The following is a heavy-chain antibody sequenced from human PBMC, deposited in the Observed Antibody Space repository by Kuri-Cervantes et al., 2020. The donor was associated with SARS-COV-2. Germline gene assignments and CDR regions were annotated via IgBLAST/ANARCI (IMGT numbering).Heavy chain of an antibody. Sequence: ASVKVSCKASGGTFSSYAISWVRQAPGKGLEWMGGFDPEDGETIYAQKFQGRVTMTEDTSTDTAYMELSSLRSEDTAVYYCATVRVDTATHGAYYYYYMDVWGKGTTVTVSS. CDR3: ATVRVDTATHGAYYYYYMDV. CDR1: GGTFSSYA. CDR2: FDPEDGET. D-gene: IGHD5-18*01. V-gene: IGHV1-24*01. J-gene: IGHJ6*03.